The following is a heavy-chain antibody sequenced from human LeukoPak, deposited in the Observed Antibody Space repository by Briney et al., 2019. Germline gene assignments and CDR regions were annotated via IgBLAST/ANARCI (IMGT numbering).Heavy chain of an antibody. CDR1: GGSISSYY. CDR2: IYYSGST. J-gene: IGHJ5*02. D-gene: IGHD6-13*01. Sequence: SETLSLTCTVSGGSISSYYWSWIRQPPGKGLEWIGYIYYSGSTNYNPSLKSRVTISVDTSKNQFSLKLSSVTAADTAVYYCARLSSSSWYGGSNWFDPWGQGTLVTVSS. V-gene: IGHV4-59*01. CDR3: ARLSSSSWYGGSNWFDP.